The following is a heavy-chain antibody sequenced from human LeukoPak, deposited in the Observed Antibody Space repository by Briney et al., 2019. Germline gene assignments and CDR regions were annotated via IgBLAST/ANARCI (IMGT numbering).Heavy chain of an antibody. CDR1: GYTFTGYY. J-gene: IGHJ4*02. CDR3: ARTIVDGGTNY. D-gene: IGHD2-15*01. V-gene: IGHV1-46*01. Sequence: ASVKVSCEASGYTFTGYYIHWVRQAPGQGLEWMGKINPSGGSTSYTPNFQGRVTMTRDTSTSTVYMELSSLRSEDTAVYYCARTIVDGGTNYWGQGTLVTVSS. CDR2: INPSGGST.